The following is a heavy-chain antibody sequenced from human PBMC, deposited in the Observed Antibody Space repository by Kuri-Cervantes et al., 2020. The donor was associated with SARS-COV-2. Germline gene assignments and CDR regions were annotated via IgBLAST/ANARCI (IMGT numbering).Heavy chain of an antibody. CDR2: INSDGSST. J-gene: IGHJ5*02. V-gene: IGHV3-74*01. Sequence: GGSLRLSCAASGFTFSSYWMHWVRQAPGKGLVWVSRINSDGSSTSYADSVKGRFTISRDNAKNTLYLQMNSLRAEDTAVYYCARGARVIVVVPAAKDWFDPWGQGTLVTVSS. D-gene: IGHD2-2*01. CDR3: ARGARVIVVVPAAKDWFDP. CDR1: GFTFSSYW.